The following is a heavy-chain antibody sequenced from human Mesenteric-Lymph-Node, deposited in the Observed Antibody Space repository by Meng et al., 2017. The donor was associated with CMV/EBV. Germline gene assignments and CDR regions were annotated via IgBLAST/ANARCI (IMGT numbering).Heavy chain of an antibody. J-gene: IGHJ4*02. CDR2: IKQGGTEK. Sequence: GGSLRLSCAASGFTFSTYWMSWVRQAPGKGLEWVANIKQGGTEKSYVDSVKGRFTISRDNAKNSLYLQMNSLRAEDTAVYYCARDFCSTTTCSTGPLYWGKGTLVTVSS. CDR3: ARDFCSTTTCSTGPLY. D-gene: IGHD2-2*02. V-gene: IGHV3-7*01. CDR1: GFTFSTYW.